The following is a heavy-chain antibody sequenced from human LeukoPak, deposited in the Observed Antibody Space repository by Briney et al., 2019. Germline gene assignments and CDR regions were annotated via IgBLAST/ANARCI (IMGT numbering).Heavy chain of an antibody. CDR1: GFTFDDYA. Sequence: GGSLGLSCAASGFTFDDYAMHWVRQAPGKGLEWVSALSNSGVTTYYADSVKGRFTISRDNSNNTLFLQMNSLRVEDTALYYCAKGRHWLENDYWGQGTLVTVSS. J-gene: IGHJ4*02. CDR3: AKGRHWLENDY. CDR2: LSNSGVTT. V-gene: IGHV3-23*01. D-gene: IGHD1-1*01.